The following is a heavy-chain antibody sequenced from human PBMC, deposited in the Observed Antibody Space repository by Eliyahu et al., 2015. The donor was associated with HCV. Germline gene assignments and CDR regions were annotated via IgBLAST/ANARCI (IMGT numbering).Heavy chain of an antibody. J-gene: IGHJ6*02. D-gene: IGHD3-10*01. CDR2: IGTSGDT. CDR1: GFTFTKXD. V-gene: IGHV3-13*01. CDR3: VRVLYDSGTYYGFYYGMDA. Sequence: EVQLVESGGGLVQPGGSLRLSCAASGFTFTKXDXHWVRQATGKGLEWVSGIGTSGDTYYSDSVKGRFTVSREDAKNSFYLQLSNLRAGDTAVYYCVRVLYDSGTYYGFYYGMDAWGRGTTVTVSS.